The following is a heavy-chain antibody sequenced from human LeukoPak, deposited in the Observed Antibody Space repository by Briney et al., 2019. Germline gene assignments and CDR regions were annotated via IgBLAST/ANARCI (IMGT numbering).Heavy chain of an antibody. J-gene: IGHJ5*02. Sequence: ASVKVSCKTSGYTFTNYDINWVRQATGQGLEWMGWMNPNSGNTGYAQKFQGRVTMTRDTSMSTAYMELSSLTSEDTAVYYCARLMVRGGLGPWGQGTPVTVSS. CDR3: ARLMVRGGLGP. CDR2: MNPNSGNT. CDR1: GYTFTNYD. D-gene: IGHD3-10*01. V-gene: IGHV1-8*01.